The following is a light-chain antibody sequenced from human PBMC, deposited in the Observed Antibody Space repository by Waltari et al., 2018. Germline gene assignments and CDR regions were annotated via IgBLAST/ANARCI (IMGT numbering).Light chain of an antibody. CDR3: QQYGDSPT. CDR1: QSVSSHY. J-gene: IGKJ3*01. CDR2: GAS. V-gene: IGKV3-20*01. Sequence: IVLTQSPVTLSSSPGASATLSCRASQSVSSHYIGWYQQKGGQAPRLVIYGASIRATGIPDRFSGSGSGTDFTLTISRLEPEDYAVYYCQQYGDSPTFGPGTKVDIK.